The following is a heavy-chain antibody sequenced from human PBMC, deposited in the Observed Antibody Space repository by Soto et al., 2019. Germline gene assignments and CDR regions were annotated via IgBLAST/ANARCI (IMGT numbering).Heavy chain of an antibody. D-gene: IGHD6-13*01. CDR2: IIPIFGTA. J-gene: IGHJ6*02. CDR1: GGTFSSYA. Sequence: ASVKVSCKASGGTFSSYAISWVRQAPGQGLEWMGGIIPIFGTANYAQKFQGRVTITADESTSTAYMELSSLRSEDTAVYYCASRIGAAAGTFFGYYGMDVWGQGTTVTVS. V-gene: IGHV1-69*13. CDR3: ASRIGAAAGTFFGYYGMDV.